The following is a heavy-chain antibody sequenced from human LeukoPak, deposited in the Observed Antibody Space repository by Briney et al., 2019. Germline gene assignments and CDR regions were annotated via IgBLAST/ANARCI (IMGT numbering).Heavy chain of an antibody. CDR1: GGSISSYY. V-gene: IGHV4-59*01. CDR2: IYYSGST. Sequence: PSATLSLPCTVSGGSISSYYWSWIRQPPGQGLEWIGYIYYSGSTNYNPSLKSRVTISVDTSKNQFSLKLSSVTAADTAVYYCARDDITMVRGVTHNWFDPWGQGTLVTVSS. CDR3: ARDDITMVRGVTHNWFDP. D-gene: IGHD3-10*01. J-gene: IGHJ5*02.